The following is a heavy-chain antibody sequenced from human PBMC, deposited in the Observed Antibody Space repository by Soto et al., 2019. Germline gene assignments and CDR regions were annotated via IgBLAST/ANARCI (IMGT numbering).Heavy chain of an antibody. Sequence: QVQLVQSGAEVKKPGASVKVSCKASGGTFSSYAISWVRQAPGQGLEWMGGIIPIFGTANYAQKFQGRVTITADESTSTAYMELSSLRSEDTAVYYCARAGYYDFWSVKGNMDVWGQGTTVTVSS. V-gene: IGHV1-69*13. D-gene: IGHD3-3*01. J-gene: IGHJ6*02. CDR3: ARAGYYDFWSVKGNMDV. CDR1: GGTFSSYA. CDR2: IIPIFGTA.